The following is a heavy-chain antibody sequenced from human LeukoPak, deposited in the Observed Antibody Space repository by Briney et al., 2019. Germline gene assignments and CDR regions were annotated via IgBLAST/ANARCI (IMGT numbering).Heavy chain of an antibody. Sequence: SETLSLTCTVSGASISSYYWSWIRQPPGKGLEWIGYIYYNGSTNCNPSLKSRVTISVDTSKNQFSLKLSSVTAADTAVYYCARQYCSGGSCYLVDYWGQGTLVTVSS. CDR3: ARQYCSGGSCYLVDY. CDR2: IYYNGST. J-gene: IGHJ4*02. CDR1: GASISSYY. D-gene: IGHD2-15*01. V-gene: IGHV4-59*08.